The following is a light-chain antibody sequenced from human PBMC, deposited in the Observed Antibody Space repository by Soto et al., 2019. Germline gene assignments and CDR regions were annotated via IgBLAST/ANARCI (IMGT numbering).Light chain of an antibody. CDR3: MQALQTPYT. Sequence: EIVMTQSPLSLPVTPGEPASISCRSSQSLLHSNGYTSLDWYLQKPGQSPQLLIYLGSNRASGVPDRLSGSGSGTDFTLKISRVEAEDVGVYYCMQALQTPYTFGHGTKLEIK. V-gene: IGKV2-28*01. J-gene: IGKJ2*01. CDR2: LGS. CDR1: QSLLHSNGYTS.